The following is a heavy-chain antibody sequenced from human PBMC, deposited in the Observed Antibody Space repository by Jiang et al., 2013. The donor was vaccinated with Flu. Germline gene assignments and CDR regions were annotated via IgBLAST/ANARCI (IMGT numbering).Heavy chain of an antibody. V-gene: IGHV2-5*01. CDR1: GFSLSTSGVG. CDR3: AHKGYGGKEYYFDY. J-gene: IGHJ4*02. D-gene: IGHD4-23*01. Sequence: KPTQTLTLTCTFSGFSLSTSGVGVGWIRQPPGKALEWLALIYWNDDKRYSPSLKSRLTITKDTSKNQVVLTMTNMDPVDTATYYCAHKGYGGKEYYFDYWGQGTLVTVSS. CDR2: IYWNDDK.